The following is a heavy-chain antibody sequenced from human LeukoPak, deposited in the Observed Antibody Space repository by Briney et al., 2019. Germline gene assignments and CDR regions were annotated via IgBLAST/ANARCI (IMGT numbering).Heavy chain of an antibody. CDR2: ITSSSSFT. D-gene: IGHD3-22*01. J-gene: IGHJ5*02. V-gene: IGHV3-21*01. CDR1: GFTFSTYT. Sequence: PGGSLTLSCAASGFTFSTYTMSWVRQAPGKGLVWFSSITSSSSFTYYADSVKGRFTISRDNAKNSLYLQMNSLRVEDTAVYYCARSVGSYYGDLWGQGTLVTVSS. CDR3: ARSVGSYYGDL.